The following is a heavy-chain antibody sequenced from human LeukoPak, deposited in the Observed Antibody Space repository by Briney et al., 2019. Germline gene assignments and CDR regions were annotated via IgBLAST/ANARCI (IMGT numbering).Heavy chain of an antibody. CDR3: ARAASVNYDILTALDY. V-gene: IGHV1-18*01. CDR1: GYTFTSYG. D-gene: IGHD3-9*01. CDR2: IRAYNGNT. Sequence: ASVKVSCKASGYTFTSYGISWVRQAPGQGLEWMGWIRAYNGNTNYAQKLQGRVTMTTDTSTSTAYMELRSLRSDDTAVYYCARAASVNYDILTALDYWGQGTLVTVSS. J-gene: IGHJ4*02.